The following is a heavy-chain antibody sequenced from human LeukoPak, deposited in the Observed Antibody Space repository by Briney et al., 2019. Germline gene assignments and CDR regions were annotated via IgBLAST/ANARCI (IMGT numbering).Heavy chain of an antibody. CDR1: GGTFSSYA. D-gene: IGHD5-18*01. CDR3: ARGPPRDTAMAYFDY. V-gene: IGHV1-69*01. Sequence: SVKVSCKASGGTFSSYAISWVRQAPGQGLEWMGGIIPIFGTANYAQKFQGRVTITADESTSTAYMELSSLRSEDTAVYYCARGPPRDTAMAYFDYWGQGTLVTVSS. J-gene: IGHJ4*02. CDR2: IIPIFGTA.